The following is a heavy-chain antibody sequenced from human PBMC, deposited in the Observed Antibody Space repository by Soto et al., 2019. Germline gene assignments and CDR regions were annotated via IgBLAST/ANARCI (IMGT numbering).Heavy chain of an antibody. J-gene: IGHJ3*02. CDR3: AKRGSKNAFDI. D-gene: IGHD1-26*01. V-gene: IGHV3-23*01. Sequence: EVQLLESGGGLVQPGGSLRLSCAASGFTFSSDAMNWVRQAPGKGLECVSIISDSGGSTKYADSVKGRFTISRDNSKNTLYLQMNSLRAEDTAILYCAKRGSKNAFDIWGQGTVVIVSS. CDR2: ISDSGGST. CDR1: GFTFSSDA.